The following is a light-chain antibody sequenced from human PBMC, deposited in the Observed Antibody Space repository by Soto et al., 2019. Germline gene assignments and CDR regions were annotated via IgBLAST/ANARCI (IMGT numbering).Light chain of an antibody. V-gene: IGKV3D-20*02. Sequence: EIVLTQSPATLSLSPGERATLSCRASQSVSSAYLAWYQQKPGQAPRLLIYDVSSRATGIPDRFSGSGSGTDFTLTISSLEPEDFAVYYCQQRSNWPTITVGQGTRLEIK. CDR3: QQRSNWPTIT. J-gene: IGKJ5*01. CDR1: QSVSSAY. CDR2: DVS.